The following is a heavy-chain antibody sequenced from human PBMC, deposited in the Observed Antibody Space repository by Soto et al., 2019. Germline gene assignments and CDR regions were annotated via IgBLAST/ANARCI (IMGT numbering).Heavy chain of an antibody. CDR2: INHSGST. J-gene: IGHJ5*02. CDR3: ARRSYDFWSGYYNWFDP. CDR1: GGSFSGYY. D-gene: IGHD3-3*01. V-gene: IGHV4-34*01. Sequence: SETLSLTCAVYGGSFSGYYWSWIRQPPGKGLEWIGEINHSGSTNYNPSLKSRVTISVDTSKNQFSLKLSSVTAADTAVYYCARRSYDFWSGYYNWFDPWGQGTLVTVSS.